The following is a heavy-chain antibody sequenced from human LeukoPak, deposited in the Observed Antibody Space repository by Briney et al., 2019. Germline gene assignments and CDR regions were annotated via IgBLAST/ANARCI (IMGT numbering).Heavy chain of an antibody. J-gene: IGHJ2*01. Sequence: SETLSLTCTVSGGSISSSSYYWGWIRQPPGKGLEWIASIYYSGSTYYNPSLKSRVTISVDTSKNQFSLKLSSVTAADTAVYYCARRYSGSYPSPYWYFDLWGRGTLVTVSS. CDR1: GGSISSSSYY. CDR2: IYYSGST. CDR3: ARRYSGSYPSPYWYFDL. D-gene: IGHD1-26*01. V-gene: IGHV4-39*07.